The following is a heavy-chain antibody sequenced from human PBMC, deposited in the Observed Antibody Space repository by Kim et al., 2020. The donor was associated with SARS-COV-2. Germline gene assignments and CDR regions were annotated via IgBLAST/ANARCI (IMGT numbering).Heavy chain of an antibody. CDR2: INSDGSST. CDR3: ARDENYYDYVWGSYRPRLGMDV. V-gene: IGHV3-74*01. CDR1: GFTFSSYW. D-gene: IGHD3-16*02. J-gene: IGHJ6*02. Sequence: GGSLRLSCAASGFTFSSYWMHWVRQAPGKGLVWVSRINSDGSSTSYADSVKGRFTISRDNAKNTLYLQMNSLRAEDTAVYYCARDENYYDYVWGSYRPRLGMDVWGQGTTVTVSS.